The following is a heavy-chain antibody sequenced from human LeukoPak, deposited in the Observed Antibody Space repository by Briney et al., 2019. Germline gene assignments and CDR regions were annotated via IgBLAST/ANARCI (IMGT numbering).Heavy chain of an antibody. D-gene: IGHD3-3*01. V-gene: IGHV3-7*01. Sequence: GGSLRLSCAASGFTSSRYWMSWVSQAPGEGLERVANIKKDVSAPYNVDSVEGRFTISRDNAKNSLYLQMNSLRAEDTAVYYCARDLTYYDFWSGYYTGAYYYYMVVWGKGTTVTVSS. CDR1: GFTSSRYW. CDR2: IKKDVSAP. J-gene: IGHJ6*03. CDR3: ARDLTYYDFWSGYYTGAYYYYMVV.